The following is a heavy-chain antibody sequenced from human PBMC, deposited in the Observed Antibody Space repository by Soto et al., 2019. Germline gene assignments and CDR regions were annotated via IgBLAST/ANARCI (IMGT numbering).Heavy chain of an antibody. Sequence: GGSLRLSCAASGFTFSSYAMSWVRQAPGKGLEWVSVISGSGGSTYYADSVKGRFTISRDNSKNTLYLQMNSLRAEDTAVYYCAKPYRATNYYYGMDVWGQGTTVTVSS. J-gene: IGHJ6*02. CDR3: AKPYRATNYYYGMDV. D-gene: IGHD1-26*01. V-gene: IGHV3-23*01. CDR2: ISGSGGST. CDR1: GFTFSSYA.